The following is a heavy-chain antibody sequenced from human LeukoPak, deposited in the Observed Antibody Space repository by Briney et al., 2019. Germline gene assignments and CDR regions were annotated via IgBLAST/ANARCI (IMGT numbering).Heavy chain of an antibody. CDR1: ESTFSNYA. J-gene: IGHJ6*02. V-gene: IGHV3-23*01. D-gene: IGHD1-26*01. CDR3: SRDSGLYGMDV. Sequence: GGSLRLSCVAPESTFSNYAMSWVRQAPGKGLEWVSVISANGGSTYYADPVKGRFTIPRDNSKNTLYLQMNSLRAEDTAVYYCSRDSGLYGMDVWGQGTTVTVSS. CDR2: ISANGGST.